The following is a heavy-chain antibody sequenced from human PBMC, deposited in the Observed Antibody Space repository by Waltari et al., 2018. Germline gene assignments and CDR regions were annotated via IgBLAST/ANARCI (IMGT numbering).Heavy chain of an antibody. Sequence: QVQLQESGPGLVKPSQTLSLTCHVSGGSISSGSYSWSWIRQPAGKGLEWIGRIYTSGSTNYNPSLKSRVTISVDTSKNQFSLKLSSVTAADTAVYYCARDGASPDAFDIWGQGTMVTDSS. CDR3: ARDGASPDAFDI. D-gene: IGHD1-26*01. V-gene: IGHV4-61*02. CDR2: IYTSGST. CDR1: GGSISSGSYS. J-gene: IGHJ3*02.